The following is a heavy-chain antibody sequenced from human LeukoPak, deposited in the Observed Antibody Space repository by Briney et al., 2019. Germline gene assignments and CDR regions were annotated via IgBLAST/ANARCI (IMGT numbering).Heavy chain of an antibody. CDR1: GGSISSYY. J-gene: IGHJ4*01. Sequence: SETLSLTCTVSGGSISSYYWNWIRQPAGKGLEWIGRIHTSGSTNYNPSLKSRVIMSVDTSTNQFSLQLSAVTAADTAVFYCASVICCGCSCRFDYWGKGTLVTVSS. CDR2: IHTSGST. V-gene: IGHV4-4*07. D-gene: IGHD2-15*01. CDR3: ASVICCGCSCRFDY.